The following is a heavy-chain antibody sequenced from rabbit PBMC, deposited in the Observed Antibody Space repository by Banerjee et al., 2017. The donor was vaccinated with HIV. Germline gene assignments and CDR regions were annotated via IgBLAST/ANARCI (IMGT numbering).Heavy chain of an antibody. CDR3: ARDLAGVIGWNFNL. CDR2: VCAGSGIT. CDR1: GIDFSSYYY. J-gene: IGHJ4*01. V-gene: IGHV1S40*01. Sequence: QSLVESGGGLVQPGGTLTPTCKASGIDFSSYYYICWVRQAPGKGLEWIGCVCAGSGITYYATWAKGRFTFSKTSSTTVTLQMTSLTAADTATYFCARDLAGVIGWNFNLWGPGTLVTVS. D-gene: IGHD4-1*01.